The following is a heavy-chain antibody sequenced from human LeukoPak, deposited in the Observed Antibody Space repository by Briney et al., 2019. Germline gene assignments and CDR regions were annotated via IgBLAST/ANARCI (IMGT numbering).Heavy chain of an antibody. D-gene: IGHD2-2*01. J-gene: IGHJ5*02. CDR2: IYYSGST. CDR3: ARLWSGTSLELGPDP. Sequence: SETLSLTCTVSGGSISSYYWSWIRQPPGKGLEWIGYIYYSGSTNYDPSLKSRVTISVDTSKNQFSLKLSSVTAADTAVYYCARLWSGTSLELGPDPWGQGTLVTVSS. V-gene: IGHV4-59*08. CDR1: GGSISSYY.